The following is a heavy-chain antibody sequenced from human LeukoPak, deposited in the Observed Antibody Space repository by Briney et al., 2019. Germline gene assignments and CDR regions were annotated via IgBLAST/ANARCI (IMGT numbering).Heavy chain of an antibody. V-gene: IGHV3-23*01. CDR1: GFSFSSYA. Sequence: GGSLRLSCAAPGFSFSSYAMSWVRQAPGKGLEWVSSVSSSGANTYYADSVKGRFTISRDNSKNTLYLQMSSLGAEDTAVYYCAKRDRPCSGDCSAPYYFDYWGQGTLVTVSS. CDR3: AKRDRPCSGDCSAPYYFDY. CDR2: VSSSGANT. D-gene: IGHD2-21*02. J-gene: IGHJ4*02.